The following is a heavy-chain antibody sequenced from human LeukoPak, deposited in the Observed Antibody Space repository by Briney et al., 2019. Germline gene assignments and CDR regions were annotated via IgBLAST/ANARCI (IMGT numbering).Heavy chain of an antibody. CDR2: INAGNGNT. D-gene: IGHD2-2*02. J-gene: IGHJ5*02. CDR1: GYTFTSYA. Sequence: ASVKVSCKASGYTFTSYAMHWERQAPGQRLEWMGWINAGNGNTKYSQKFQGRVTITRDTSASTAYMELSSLRSEDTAVYYCARKVVPAAIGWFDPWGQGTLVTVSS. V-gene: IGHV1-3*01. CDR3: ARKVVPAAIGWFDP.